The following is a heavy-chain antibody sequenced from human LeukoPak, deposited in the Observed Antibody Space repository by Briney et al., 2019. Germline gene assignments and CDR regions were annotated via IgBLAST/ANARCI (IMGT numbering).Heavy chain of an antibody. Sequence: SETLSLTCTVSGGSISSSSYYWGWIRQPPGKGLEWIGSIYYSGSTYYNPSLKSRVTISVDTSKNQFSLKLSSVTAADTAVYYCARSPFEFGELLYTPYYFAYWGQGTLVTVSS. D-gene: IGHD3-10*01. CDR2: IYYSGST. CDR3: ARSPFEFGELLYTPYYFAY. CDR1: GGSISSSSYY. J-gene: IGHJ4*02. V-gene: IGHV4-39*01.